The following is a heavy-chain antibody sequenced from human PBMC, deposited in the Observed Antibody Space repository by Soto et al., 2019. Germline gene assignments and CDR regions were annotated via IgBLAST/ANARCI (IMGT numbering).Heavy chain of an antibody. J-gene: IGHJ4*02. D-gene: IGHD5-12*01. V-gene: IGHV3-72*01. CDR1: GFTFSDHY. CDR2: TRNKANSYTT. Sequence: PWGSLRLSCAASGFTFSDHYMDWVRQAPGKGLEWVGRTRNKANSYTTEYAASVKGRFTISRDDSKNSLYLQMNSLKTEDTAVYYCARAMEGGYGDYFDYWGQGTLVTVSS. CDR3: ARAMEGGYGDYFDY.